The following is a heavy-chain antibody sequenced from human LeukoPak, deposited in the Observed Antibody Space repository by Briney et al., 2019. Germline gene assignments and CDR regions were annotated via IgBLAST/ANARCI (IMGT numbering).Heavy chain of an antibody. V-gene: IGHV4-59*12. D-gene: IGHD4-23*01. Sequence: PSETLSLTCTVSGGSISNYYWSWIRQPPGKGLEWIGYIYYSGSTNYNPSLKSRVTISVDTSKNQFSLKLSSVTAADTAVYYCARETAGGNSGDYWGQGTLVTVSS. CDR3: ARETAGGNSGDY. CDR2: IYYSGST. CDR1: GGSISNYY. J-gene: IGHJ4*02.